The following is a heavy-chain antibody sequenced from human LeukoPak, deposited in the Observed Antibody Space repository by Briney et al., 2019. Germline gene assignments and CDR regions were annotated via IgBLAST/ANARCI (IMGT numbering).Heavy chain of an antibody. J-gene: IGHJ4*02. CDR1: GGSIRSYY. V-gene: IGHV4-59*01. Sequence: SETLSLTCTVSGGSIRSYYWSWIRQPPGQGLERIGYIYYSGSTNYNPSLKSRVTISVDTSKNQFSLKLSSVTAADTAVYYCGRGGYYDSSGRHYYFDYWGQGTLVTVSS. D-gene: IGHD3-22*01. CDR2: IYYSGST. CDR3: GRGGYYDSSGRHYYFDY.